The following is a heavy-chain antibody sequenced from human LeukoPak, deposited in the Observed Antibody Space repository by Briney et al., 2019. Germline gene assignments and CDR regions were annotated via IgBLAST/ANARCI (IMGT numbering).Heavy chain of an antibody. CDR2: INPNSGGT. CDR1: GYTFSSYD. Sequence: ASVKVSCKASGYTFSSYDISWVRQAPGQGLEWMGWINPNSGGTNYAQKFQGRVTMTRDTSISTAYMELSRLRSDDTAVYYCARGRLQPDYWGQGTLVTVSS. J-gene: IGHJ4*02. V-gene: IGHV1-2*02. D-gene: IGHD4-11*01. CDR3: ARGRLQPDY.